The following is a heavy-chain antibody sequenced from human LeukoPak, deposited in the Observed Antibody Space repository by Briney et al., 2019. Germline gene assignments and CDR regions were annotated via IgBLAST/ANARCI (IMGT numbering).Heavy chain of an antibody. CDR3: ARKDSGRYIMPFDY. CDR1: GFTFSGYA. D-gene: IGHD3-10*01. V-gene: IGHV3-30*04. J-gene: IGHJ4*02. Sequence: TGGSLRLSCAASGFTFSGYAMHWVRQAPGKGLEWVAVISYDGSIKYYADSVKGRFTISRDNSKNTLYLQMNSLRAEDTAVYYCARKDSGRYIMPFDYRGQGTLVTVSS. CDR2: ISYDGSIK.